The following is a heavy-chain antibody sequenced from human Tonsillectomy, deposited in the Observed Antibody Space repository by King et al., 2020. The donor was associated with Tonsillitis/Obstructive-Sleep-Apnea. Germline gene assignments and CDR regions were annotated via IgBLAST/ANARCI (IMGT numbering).Heavy chain of an antibody. CDR2: IFSNDEK. V-gene: IGHV2-26*01. CDR3: ARAPSSSYFYYYYMDV. D-gene: IGHD6-6*01. CDR1: GFSLSNAGMG. Sequence: TLKESGPVLVKPTETLTLTCTVSGFSLSNAGMGVSWIRQPPGKALEWLAHIFSNDEKSYNTSLESRLTISKDTSRSQVVLTMTNMDPVDTATYYCARAPSSSYFYYYYMDVWGKGTTATVSS. J-gene: IGHJ6*03.